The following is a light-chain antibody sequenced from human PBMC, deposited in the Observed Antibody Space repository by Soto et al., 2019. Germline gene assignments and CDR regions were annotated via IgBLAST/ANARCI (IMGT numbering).Light chain of an antibody. CDR1: GSDISAYNY. CDR2: EVG. J-gene: IGLJ3*02. CDR3: SSYAGSSWV. Sequence: QSALTQPASVSGSPGQSITISCTGTGSDISAYNYVSWYQQHPGKAPKLMIYEVGDRPSGLSNRFSGSKSGNAASLTVSGLKGEDEADYYCSSYAGSSWVFGGGTQLTVL. V-gene: IGLV2-14*01.